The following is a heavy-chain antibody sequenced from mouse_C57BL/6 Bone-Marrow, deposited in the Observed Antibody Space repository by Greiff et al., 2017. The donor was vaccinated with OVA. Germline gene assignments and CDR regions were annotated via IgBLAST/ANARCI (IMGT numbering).Heavy chain of an antibody. D-gene: IGHD1-1*01. Sequence: EVKVVESGGGLVQSGRSLRLSCATSGFTFSDFYMEWVRQAPGKGLEWIAASRNKANDYTTEYSASVKGRFIVSRDTSQSILYLQMNALRAEDTAIYYCARDAWDGSSPLYAMDYWGQGTSVTVSS. CDR2: SRNKANDYTT. CDR3: ARDAWDGSSPLYAMDY. J-gene: IGHJ4*01. CDR1: GFTFSDFY. V-gene: IGHV7-1*01.